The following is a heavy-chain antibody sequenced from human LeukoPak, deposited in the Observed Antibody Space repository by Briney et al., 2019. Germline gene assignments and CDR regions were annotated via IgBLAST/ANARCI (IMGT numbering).Heavy chain of an antibody. CDR3: ARHESYYYDSEFDY. CDR2: INHSGST. CDR1: GGSFSGYY. J-gene: IGHJ4*02. Sequence: SETLSLTCAVYGGSFSGYYWSWIRQPPGKGLEWIGEINHSGSTNYNPSLKSRVTISVDTSKNQFSLKLSSVTAADTAVYYCARHESYYYDSEFDYWGQGTLVTVSS. V-gene: IGHV4-34*01. D-gene: IGHD3-22*01.